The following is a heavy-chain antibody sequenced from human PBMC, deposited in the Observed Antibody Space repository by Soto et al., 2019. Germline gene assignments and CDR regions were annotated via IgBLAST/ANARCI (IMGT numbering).Heavy chain of an antibody. V-gene: IGHV1-18*01. J-gene: IGHJ4*02. D-gene: IGHD5-18*01. CDR3: ARDRLRGYSYGPFDY. CDR2: ISAYNGNT. CDR1: GYTFTSYG. Sequence: GPSVKVSCKASGYTFTSYGISWVRQAPGQGLEWMGWISAYNGNTNYAQKLQGRVTMTTDTSTSTAYMELRSLRSDDTAVYYCARDRLRGYSYGPFDYWGQGTLVTV.